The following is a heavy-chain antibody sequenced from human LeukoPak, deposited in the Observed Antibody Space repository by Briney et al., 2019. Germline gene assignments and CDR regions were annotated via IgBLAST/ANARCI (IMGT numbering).Heavy chain of an antibody. D-gene: IGHD4-17*01. CDR2: INHSGST. Sequence: SETLSLTCVIYGGSFSGYYWSWIRQPPGKGLEWIGEINHSGSTNYNPSLKSRVTISVDTSKNQFSLKLSSVTAADTAVYYCARGRDYGDYSWFYWGQGTLVTVSS. CDR3: ARGRDYGDYSWFY. J-gene: IGHJ4*02. CDR1: GGSFSGYY. V-gene: IGHV4-34*01.